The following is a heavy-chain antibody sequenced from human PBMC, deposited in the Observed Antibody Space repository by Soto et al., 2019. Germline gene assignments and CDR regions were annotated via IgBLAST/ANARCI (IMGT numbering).Heavy chain of an antibody. CDR1: GYTLTELS. CDR2: FDPEDGET. J-gene: IGHJ4*02. CDR3: ATRERARSVGRWIYYFDY. Sequence: GASLKVSCKVSGYTLTELSMHWVRQAPGKGLEWMGGFDPEDGETIYAQKFQGRVTMTEDTSTDTAYMELSSLRSEDTAVYYCATRERARSVGRWIYYFDYWGQGTLVTVSS. V-gene: IGHV1-24*01. D-gene: IGHD5-12*01.